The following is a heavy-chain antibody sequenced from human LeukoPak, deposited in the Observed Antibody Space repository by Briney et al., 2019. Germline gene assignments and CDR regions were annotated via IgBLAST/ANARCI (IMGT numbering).Heavy chain of an antibody. CDR3: ARGLGATHAFDI. CDR2: ISYDGSNK. Sequence: PGGSLRLSCAAAGFTFSSYAMRGVRQAAGKGVEWVAVISYDGSNKYYADSVKGRFTISRDNSKNTLYLQMNSLRAEDTAVYYCARGLGATHAFDIWGQGTMVTVSS. J-gene: IGHJ3*02. D-gene: IGHD1-26*01. CDR1: GFTFSSYA. V-gene: IGHV3-30*01.